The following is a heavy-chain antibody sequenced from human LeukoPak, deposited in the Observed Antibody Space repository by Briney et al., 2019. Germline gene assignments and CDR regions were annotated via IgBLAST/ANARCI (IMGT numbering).Heavy chain of an antibody. CDR1: GFTFSDHH. V-gene: IGHV3-72*01. Sequence: GGSLRLSCAASGFTFSDHHMDWVRQAPGKGLKWVGRIRNKANSYTTEYAASVKGRFTISRDDSKNSLYLQMNSLKTEDTAVYYCARGGSSSSWYPFDYWGQGTLVTVSS. D-gene: IGHD6-13*01. CDR2: IRNKANSYTT. J-gene: IGHJ4*02. CDR3: ARGGSSSSWYPFDY.